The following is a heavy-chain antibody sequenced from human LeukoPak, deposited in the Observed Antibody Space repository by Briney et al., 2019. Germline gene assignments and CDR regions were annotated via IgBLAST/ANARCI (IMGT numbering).Heavy chain of an antibody. CDR2: INSDGSST. V-gene: IGHV3-74*01. J-gene: IGHJ6*02. CDR3: ARSVGAHWVYYGMDV. D-gene: IGHD1-26*01. Sequence: PGGSLRLSCAASGFTFSSYWMHWVRQAPGKGLVWVSRINSDGSSTSYADSVKGRFTISRDNAKNTLYLQMNSLRAEDTAVYYCARSVGAHWVYYGMDVWGQGTTVTVSS. CDR1: GFTFSSYW.